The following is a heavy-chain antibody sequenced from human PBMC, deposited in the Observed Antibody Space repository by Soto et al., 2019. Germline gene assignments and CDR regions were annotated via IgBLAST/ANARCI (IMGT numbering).Heavy chain of an antibody. J-gene: IGHJ3*02. D-gene: IGHD6-19*01. CDR2: INPNSGGT. CDR3: ARITVAGHDAFDI. V-gene: IGHV1-2*04. CDR1: GYTFTGYY. Sequence: ASVKVSCKASGYTFTGYYMHWVRQAPGQGLEWMGWINPNSGGTNYAQKFQGWVTMTRDTSISTAYMELSRLRSDDTAVYYCARITVAGHDAFDIWGQGTMVTVSS.